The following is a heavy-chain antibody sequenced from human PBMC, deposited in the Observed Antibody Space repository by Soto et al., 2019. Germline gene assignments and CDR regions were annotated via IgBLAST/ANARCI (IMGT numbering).Heavy chain of an antibody. J-gene: IGHJ6*03. Sequence: ASVKVSCKASGGTFSSYTISWVRQAPGQGLEWMGRIIPILGIANYAQKFQGRVTITADKSTSTAYMELSSLRSEDTAVYYCARGVVVVPAAMPNYYYYMDVWGKGTTVTVSS. D-gene: IGHD2-2*01. V-gene: IGHV1-69*02. CDR1: GGTFSSYT. CDR3: ARGVVVVPAAMPNYYYYMDV. CDR2: IIPILGIA.